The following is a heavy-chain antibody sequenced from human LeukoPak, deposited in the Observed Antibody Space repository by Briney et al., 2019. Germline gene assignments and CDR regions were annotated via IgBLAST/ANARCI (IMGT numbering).Heavy chain of an antibody. D-gene: IGHD5-18*01. V-gene: IGHV3-7*01. Sequence: GGSLRLSCAASGFTFSSYWMSWVRQAPGKGLEWAANIKQDGSEKYYVDSVKGRFTISRDNAKNSLYLQMNSLRAEDTAVYYCAGEGNSYGSVDWGQGTLVTVSA. CDR1: GFTFSSYW. J-gene: IGHJ4*02. CDR2: IKQDGSEK. CDR3: AGEGNSYGSVD.